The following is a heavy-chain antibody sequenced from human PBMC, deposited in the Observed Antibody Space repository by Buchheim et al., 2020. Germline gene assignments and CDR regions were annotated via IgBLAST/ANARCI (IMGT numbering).Heavy chain of an antibody. Sequence: QVQLVQSGAEVKKPGASVKVSCKASGYTFTSYYMHWVRQAPGQGLEWMGIINLTGGRTSYAQKFQGRVTMTRAKSTRPAYMELSSLRSEDTAVYYCARGDYYDSSGYWGDWGQGTL. V-gene: IGHV1-46*01. J-gene: IGHJ4*02. CDR2: INLTGGRT. CDR1: GYTFTSYY. D-gene: IGHD3-22*01. CDR3: ARGDYYDSSGYWGD.